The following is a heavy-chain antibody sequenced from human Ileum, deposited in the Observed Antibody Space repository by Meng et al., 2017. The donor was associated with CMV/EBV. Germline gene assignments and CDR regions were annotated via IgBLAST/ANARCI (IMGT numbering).Heavy chain of an antibody. D-gene: IGHD6-13*01. Sequence: SETLSLTCTVSGYSISSGYSWGWLRQPPGTGLEWIGTIYHSGSTYYNPSHKRLVTISLDTTKNHFSLKRSSVTAADTAVYYCARIRGRQLATYYFDYWGQGTLVTVSS. J-gene: IGHJ4*02. CDR3: ARIRGRQLATYYFDY. V-gene: IGHV4-38-2*02. CDR1: GYSISSGYS. CDR2: IYHSGST.